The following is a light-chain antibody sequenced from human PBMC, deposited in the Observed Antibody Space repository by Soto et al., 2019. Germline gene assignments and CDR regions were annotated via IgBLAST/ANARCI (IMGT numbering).Light chain of an antibody. V-gene: IGKV3-15*01. J-gene: IGKJ5*01. CDR1: QSVSSSY. CDR2: GAS. Sequence: EIWLTPSPGTLALAPGERAPLSCRASQSVSSSYLAWYQQKPGQAPRLLIYGASTRATGIPARFSGSGSGTEFTLTISSLQSEDFEIYYCQQYNNWPITFGQGTLPEI. CDR3: QQYNNWPIT.